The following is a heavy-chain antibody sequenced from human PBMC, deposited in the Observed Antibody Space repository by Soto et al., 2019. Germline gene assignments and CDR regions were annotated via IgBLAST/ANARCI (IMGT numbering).Heavy chain of an antibody. CDR2: IIGGSGDT. CDR1: GYTFTDYV. D-gene: IGHD6-13*01. J-gene: IGHJ4*02. Sequence: QVQLVQSGAEVKKPGASVKVSCKASGYTFTDYVIHWVRQAPGQRPEWMGWIIGGSGDTKYSEKFQDRVTITRDTSASIAYMELSSLSSEDTAVYYCARDETAAPGSYSDCGGQGTLVTVSS. CDR3: ARDETAAPGSYSDC. V-gene: IGHV1-3*01.